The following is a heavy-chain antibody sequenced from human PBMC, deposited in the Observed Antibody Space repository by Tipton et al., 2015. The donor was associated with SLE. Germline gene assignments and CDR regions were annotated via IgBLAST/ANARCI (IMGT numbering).Heavy chain of an antibody. V-gene: IGHV4-61*08. D-gene: IGHD2-21*02. CDR2: IYYSGST. Sequence: GLVKPSETLSLTCAVYGGSITSNDYFWSWIRQVPGKGLESIGYIYYSGSTYYNPSLKSRVTISVDTSKNQFSLNISSVTAADTAVYYCAREVTEYGGDLDPWGQGTQVTVSS. CDR1: GGSITSNDYF. CDR3: AREVTEYGGDLDP. J-gene: IGHJ5*02.